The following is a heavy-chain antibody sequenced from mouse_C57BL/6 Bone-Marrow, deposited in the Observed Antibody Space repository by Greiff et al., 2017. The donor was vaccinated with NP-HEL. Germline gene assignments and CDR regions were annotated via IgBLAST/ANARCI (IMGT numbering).Heavy chain of an antibody. CDR3: TSFITTVDY. CDR1: GFNIKDDY. D-gene: IGHD1-1*01. V-gene: IGHV14-4*01. Sequence: VQLQQSGAELVRPGASVKLSCTASGFNIKDDYMHWVKQRPEQGLEWIGWLDPENGDTEYASKFQGKASITADTSSNTAYLQLSSLTSEDTAVYYCTSFITTVDYSGQGTTLTVSS. CDR2: LDPENGDT. J-gene: IGHJ2*01.